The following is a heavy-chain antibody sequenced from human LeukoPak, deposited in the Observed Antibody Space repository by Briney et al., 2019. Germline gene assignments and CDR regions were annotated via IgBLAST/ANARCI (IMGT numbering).Heavy chain of an antibody. CDR3: ARAPSDYLNWFDP. CDR2: IYYSGST. Sequence: SETLSLTCTVSGDSISSYYWSWIRQPPGKGLEWIGYIYYSGSTNYNPSLKSRVTISVDTSKNQFSLKLSSVTAADTALYYCARAPSDYLNWFDPWGQGTLVTVSS. D-gene: IGHD4/OR15-4a*01. V-gene: IGHV4-59*01. CDR1: GDSISSYY. J-gene: IGHJ5*02.